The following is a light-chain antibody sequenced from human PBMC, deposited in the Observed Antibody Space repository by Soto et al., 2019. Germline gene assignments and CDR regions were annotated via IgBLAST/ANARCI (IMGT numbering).Light chain of an antibody. Sequence: EIVLTQSPGTLSLSPGERATLSCRASQSVSSSYLAWYQQKPGQTPSLLIYGASSRATGIPDRFSGSGSGTDFTLTIGRLEPEDFAVYYCQQFGGTPPYTFGQGTKLEIK. J-gene: IGKJ2*01. V-gene: IGKV3-20*01. CDR1: QSVSSSY. CDR2: GAS. CDR3: QQFGGTPPYT.